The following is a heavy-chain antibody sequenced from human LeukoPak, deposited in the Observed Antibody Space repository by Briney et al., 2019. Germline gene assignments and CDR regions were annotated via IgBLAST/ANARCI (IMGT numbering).Heavy chain of an antibody. D-gene: IGHD2-2*02. V-gene: IGHV3-7*01. CDR1: GFTFSSYW. CDR3: ARDPDIVVVPAAIRYYYYGMDV. J-gene: IGHJ6*02. Sequence: GRSLRLSCAASGFTFSSYWMSWVRQAPGKGLEWVANIKQDGSEKYYVDSVKGRFTNSRDNAKNSLYLQMNSLRAEDTAVYYCARDPDIVVVPAAIRYYYYGMDVWGRGTTVTVSS. CDR2: IKQDGSEK.